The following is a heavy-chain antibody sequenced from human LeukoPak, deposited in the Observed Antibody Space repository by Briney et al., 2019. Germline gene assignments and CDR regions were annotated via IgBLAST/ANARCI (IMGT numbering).Heavy chain of an antibody. CDR3: AKTLTTVTTSYYYMDV. V-gene: IGHV3-30*02. D-gene: IGHD4-11*01. CDR1: GFSFSDFG. CDR2: IRCNGRII. Sequence: GGSLKLSCAASGFSFSDFGMHWVRQAPGKGLEWVAFIRCNGRIIHYADSVKGRFTISRDSSKNTLYLQMNSLRVADTAMYFCAKTLTTVTTSYYYMDVWGKGTTVTVSS. J-gene: IGHJ6*03.